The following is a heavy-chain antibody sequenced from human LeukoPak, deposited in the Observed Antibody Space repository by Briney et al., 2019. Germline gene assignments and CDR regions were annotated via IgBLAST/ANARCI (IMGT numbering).Heavy chain of an antibody. J-gene: IGHJ6*03. Sequence: ASVKVSCKVSGCTFSELSMHWVRQAPGKGLEWMGGFDPEDGETIYAKEFQGRVTMTEDTTTDTAYMELSSLRSEDTAVYYCATNQLASCEGDRHRRDYYYYRDVWGKGTTVTVSS. CDR3: ATNQLASCEGDRHRRDYYYYRDV. V-gene: IGHV1-24*01. CDR1: GCTFSELS. D-gene: IGHD2-21*02. CDR2: FDPEDGET.